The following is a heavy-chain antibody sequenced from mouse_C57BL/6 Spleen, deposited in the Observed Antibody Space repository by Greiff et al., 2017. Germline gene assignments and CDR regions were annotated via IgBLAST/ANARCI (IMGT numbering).Heavy chain of an antibody. CDR2: IHPNSGST. CDR3: ARRDLIGAMDY. CDR1: GYTFTSYW. Sequence: QVQLQQPGAELVKPGASVKLSCKASGYTFTSYWMHWVKQRPGQGLEWIGMIHPNSGSTNYNEKFKSKATLTVDKSSSTAYMQLSSLTSEDSAVYYCARRDLIGAMDYWGQGTSVTVSS. V-gene: IGHV1-64*01. J-gene: IGHJ4*01. D-gene: IGHD3-1*01.